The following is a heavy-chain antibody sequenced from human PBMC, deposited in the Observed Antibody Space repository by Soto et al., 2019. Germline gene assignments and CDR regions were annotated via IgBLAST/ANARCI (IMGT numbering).Heavy chain of an antibody. D-gene: IGHD5-12*01. J-gene: IGHJ6*02. CDR2: INAGNGNT. Sequence: AAVKVYCKSSGYTFTSYAMHWVRQAAGQRLEWMGWINAGNGNTKYSQKFQGRVTITRDTSASTAYMELSSLRSEDTAVYYCARSIVATISPFSPWEVWGQGTTVTVSS. CDR1: GYTFTSYA. CDR3: ARSIVATISPFSPWEV. V-gene: IGHV1-3*01.